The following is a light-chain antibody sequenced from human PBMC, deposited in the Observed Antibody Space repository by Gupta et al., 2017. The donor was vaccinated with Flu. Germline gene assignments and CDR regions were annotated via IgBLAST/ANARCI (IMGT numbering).Light chain of an antibody. J-gene: IGLJ3*02. Sequence: SCLTQPASVSGSPGQSIPITCTGTSLDIGTYNYVSWYQQHPGKPPKLMIYEVTNRPAGVADRFSGTKCDNTASLTIAGLQGEDEADYYRTSVTTSSNWVFGGGTNMTVL. CDR2: EVT. CDR1: SLDIGTYNY. V-gene: IGLV2-14*03. CDR3: TSVTTSSNWV.